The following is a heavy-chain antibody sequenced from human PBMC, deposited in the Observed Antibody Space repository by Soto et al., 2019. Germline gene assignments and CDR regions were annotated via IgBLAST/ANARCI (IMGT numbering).Heavy chain of an antibody. Sequence: QVQLVESGGGVVQPGRSLRLSCAASGFTFSSYAMHWVRQAPGKGLEWVAVISNDGSNKYYGDSVKDRYSNSRDNSKSTLYLQMNSLRAEDTVVYYGAKKSHTSGWADAFDIWGQGTMVTVSS. D-gene: IGHD6-19*01. V-gene: IGHV3-30*18. CDR2: ISNDGSNK. CDR1: GFTFSSYA. CDR3: AKKSHTSGWADAFDI. J-gene: IGHJ3*02.